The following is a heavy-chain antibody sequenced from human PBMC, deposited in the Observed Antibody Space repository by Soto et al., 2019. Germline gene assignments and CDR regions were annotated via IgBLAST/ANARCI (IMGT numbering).Heavy chain of an antibody. V-gene: IGHV3-30*18. J-gene: IGHJ4*02. D-gene: IGHD6-19*01. Sequence: LRLSCAASGFTFSSYGMHWVRQAPGKGLEWVAVISYDGSNKYYADSVKGRFTISRDNSKNTLYLQMNSLRAEDTAVYYCAKDKDSSGWYRYFDYWGQGTLVTVSS. CDR1: GFTFSSYG. CDR3: AKDKDSSGWYRYFDY. CDR2: ISYDGSNK.